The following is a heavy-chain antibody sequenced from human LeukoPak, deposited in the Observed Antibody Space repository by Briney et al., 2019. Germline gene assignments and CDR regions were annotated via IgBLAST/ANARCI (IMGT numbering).Heavy chain of an antibody. V-gene: IGHV4-30-4*08. CDR1: GGSVSSGDYY. CDR3: AGTDASSPLDP. Sequence: SETLSLTCAVSGGSVSSGDYYWSWVRQPPGKGLEWIGYVYHRGSTLYTPSLKSRVTMSLDTSKNQFSLKLYSVTAADTAMYFCAGTDASSPLDPWGQGALVIVSS. CDR2: VYHRGST. J-gene: IGHJ5*02. D-gene: IGHD2-15*01.